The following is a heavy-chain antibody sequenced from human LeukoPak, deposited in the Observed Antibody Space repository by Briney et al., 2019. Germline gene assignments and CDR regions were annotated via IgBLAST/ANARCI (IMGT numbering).Heavy chain of an antibody. CDR1: GDSISSGAYS. CDR2: IFHTGST. Sequence: PSQTLSLTCVVSGDSISSGAYSWSWIRQPPGKGLEWIGYIFHTGSTFYNPSLKSRVTISVDRSKNQFSLKLSSVTAADTAVYYCARGYGSGSPRYDYWGQGTLVTVSS. D-gene: IGHD3-10*01. J-gene: IGHJ4*02. CDR3: ARGYGSGSPRYDY. V-gene: IGHV4-30-2*01.